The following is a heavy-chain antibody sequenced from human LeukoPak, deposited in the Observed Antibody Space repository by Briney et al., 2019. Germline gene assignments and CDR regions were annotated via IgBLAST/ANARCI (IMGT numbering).Heavy chain of an antibody. Sequence: SETLSLTCRVSGVSISSGSNYWGWIRQPPGKTLEWIGSIYSSGSTYYNSSLKSRVIILIDTAKNHFSLNLSSVTAADTAVYYCARGEMATIEDAFDIWGQGTMVTVSS. CDR3: ARGEMATIEDAFDI. CDR1: GVSISSGSNY. J-gene: IGHJ3*02. V-gene: IGHV4-39*07. CDR2: IYSSGST. D-gene: IGHD5-24*01.